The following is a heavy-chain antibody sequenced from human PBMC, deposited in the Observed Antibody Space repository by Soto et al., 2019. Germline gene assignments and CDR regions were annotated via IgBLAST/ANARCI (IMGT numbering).Heavy chain of an antibody. J-gene: IGHJ4*02. V-gene: IGHV3-20*04. Sequence: GGSLRLSCAASGFTFDDYGMSWVRQAPGKGLEWVSGINWNGGSTGYADSVKGRFTISRDNAKNSLYLQMNSLRAEDTALYYCARGEGYYDSSGYYWYYFDYWGQGTLVTVSS. D-gene: IGHD3-22*01. CDR1: GFTFDDYG. CDR3: ARGEGYYDSSGYYWYYFDY. CDR2: INWNGGST.